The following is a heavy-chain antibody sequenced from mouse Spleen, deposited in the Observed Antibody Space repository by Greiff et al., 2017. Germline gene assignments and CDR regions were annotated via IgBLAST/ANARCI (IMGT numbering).Heavy chain of an antibody. Sequence: QVQLKESGPGLVQPSQSLSITCTVSGFSLTSYGVHWVRQSPGKGLEWLGVIWRGGSTDYNAAFMSRLSITKDNSKSQVFFKMNSLQADDTAIYYCAKNREVITTVVATDYYAMDYWGQGTSVTVSS. D-gene: IGHD1-1*01. J-gene: IGHJ4*01. CDR2: IWRGGST. V-gene: IGHV2-5*01. CDR3: AKNREVITTVVATDYYAMDY. CDR1: GFSLTSYG.